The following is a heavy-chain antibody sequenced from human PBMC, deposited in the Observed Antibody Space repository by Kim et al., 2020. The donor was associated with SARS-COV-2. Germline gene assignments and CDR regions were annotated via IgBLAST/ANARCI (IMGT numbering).Heavy chain of an antibody. CDR1: GFTFSSYA. Sequence: GGSLRLSCAASGFTFSSYAMSWVRQAPGKGLEWVSAISGSGGSTYYADSVKGRFTISRDNSKNTLYLQMNSLRAEDTAVYYCAKASGTIFGVASPYYYYGMDVWGQGTTVTVSS. CDR2: ISGSGGST. V-gene: IGHV3-23*01. D-gene: IGHD3-3*02. CDR3: AKASGTIFGVASPYYYYGMDV. J-gene: IGHJ6*02.